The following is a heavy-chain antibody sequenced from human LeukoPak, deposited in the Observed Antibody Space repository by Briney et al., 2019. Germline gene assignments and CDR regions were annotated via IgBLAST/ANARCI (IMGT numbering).Heavy chain of an antibody. CDR3: ARVNYYDSSGYYTFDY. D-gene: IGHD3-22*01. J-gene: IGHJ4*02. CDR2: IYCSGST. CDR1: GGSISSGGYY. Sequence: SETLSLTCTVSGGSISSGGYYWSWIRQHPGKGLEWIVYIYCSGSTYYNPSLKSRVTISVDTSKNQFSLKLSSVTAADTAVYYCARVNYYDSSGYYTFDYWGQGTLVTVSS. V-gene: IGHV4-31*03.